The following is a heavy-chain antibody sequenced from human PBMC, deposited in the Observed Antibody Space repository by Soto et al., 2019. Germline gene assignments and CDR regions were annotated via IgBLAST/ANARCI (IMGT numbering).Heavy chain of an antibody. V-gene: IGHV3-53*04. Sequence: EVQLVESGGGLVQPGGSLRLSCAAYGFTVSSNYMSWVRQAPGKGLEWVSVIYSGGSTYYADSVKGRFTISRHNSKNTLYLQMNSLRAEDTAVYYCARKIAALYYYMDVWGKGTTVTVSS. CDR2: IYSGGST. J-gene: IGHJ6*03. CDR1: GFTVSSNY. D-gene: IGHD6-6*01. CDR3: ARKIAALYYYMDV.